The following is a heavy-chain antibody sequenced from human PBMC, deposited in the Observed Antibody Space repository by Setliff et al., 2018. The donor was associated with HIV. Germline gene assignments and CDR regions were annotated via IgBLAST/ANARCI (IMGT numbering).Heavy chain of an antibody. Sequence: PGGSLRLSCAASGFTFSNYWMSWVRQAPGKGLEWVAHINQDGSEKNHVDGRFTISRDNAKNSLYLQMNSLRAEDTAVYYCARDHADSSGWYGWHYYYYGMDVWGQGTTVTVSS. CDR3: ARDHADSSGWYGWHYYYYGMDV. CDR2: INQDGSEK. CDR1: GFTFSNYW. V-gene: IGHV3-7*01. D-gene: IGHD6-19*01. J-gene: IGHJ6*02.